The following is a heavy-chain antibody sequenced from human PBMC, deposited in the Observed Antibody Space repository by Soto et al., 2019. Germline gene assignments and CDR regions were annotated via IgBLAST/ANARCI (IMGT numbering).Heavy chain of an antibody. J-gene: IGHJ4*02. V-gene: IGHV3-23*01. Sequence: GGSLRLSCAASGFTFIRYTLNWGRRAPGKGLEWVATSSDRRTGNTHYSDSVRGRFTLSRDYSRNILFLQMDSLRADDTALYYCTTWLTAHFDYWGRGTQVTVSS. CDR1: GFTFIRYT. D-gene: IGHD2-21*02. CDR3: TTWLTAHFDY. CDR2: SSDRRTGNT.